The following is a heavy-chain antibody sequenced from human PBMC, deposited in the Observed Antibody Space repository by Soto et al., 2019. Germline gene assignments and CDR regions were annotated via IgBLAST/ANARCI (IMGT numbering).Heavy chain of an antibody. CDR1: GYSFSSYW. CDR3: ARRPRAVAGEDYHYAMDV. Sequence: PGESLKISCKGSGYSFSSYWIGWVRQMPGKGLEWMGIIYPDGSDTRYSPSFQGQVSISVDKSISTAYLQWSSLKASDTAKYYCARRPRAVAGEDYHYAMDVWGQGTTVTVSS. D-gene: IGHD6-19*01. CDR2: IYPDGSDT. V-gene: IGHV5-51*01. J-gene: IGHJ6*02.